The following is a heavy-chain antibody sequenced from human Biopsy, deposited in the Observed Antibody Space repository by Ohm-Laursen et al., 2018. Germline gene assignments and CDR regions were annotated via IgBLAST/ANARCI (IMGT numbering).Heavy chain of an antibody. Sequence: PSDTLSLTCTVSGDSLSSGPDNWSWIRQPPGQGLEYIGFIYSGGNTNYNPSLQNRVTMSVDTSKNQFSLKLSSVIAADTAIYYCARGMRSSGWPYFDSWGQGTLVTVSS. J-gene: IGHJ4*02. CDR2: IYSGGNT. CDR1: GDSLSSGPDN. V-gene: IGHV4-61*01. CDR3: ARGMRSSGWPYFDS. D-gene: IGHD6-19*01.